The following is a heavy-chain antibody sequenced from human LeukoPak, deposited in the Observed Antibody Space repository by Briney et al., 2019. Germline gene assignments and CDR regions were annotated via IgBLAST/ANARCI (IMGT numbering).Heavy chain of an antibody. V-gene: IGHV3-21*04. CDR2: ISRTSEYI. D-gene: IGHD3-10*01. CDR1: GFSFSIYF. Sequence: GGSLRLSCAASGFSFSIYFMNWVRQAPGKGLEWVSSISRTSEYIHYADSVRGRFAISRDNAKNSVYLQMNSLRAEDTALYYCAKDIKAFYGSGSYYNAFDYWGQGTLVTVSS. J-gene: IGHJ4*02. CDR3: AKDIKAFYGSGSYYNAFDY.